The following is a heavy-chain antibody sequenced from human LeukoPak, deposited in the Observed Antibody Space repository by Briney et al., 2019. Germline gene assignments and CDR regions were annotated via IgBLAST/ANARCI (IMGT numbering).Heavy chain of an antibody. J-gene: IGHJ4*02. D-gene: IGHD3-9*01. CDR1: GYTFTSYG. Sequence: ASVKVSCKASGYTFTSYGIGWVRQAPGQGLEWMGWISAYNGNTNYAQKLQGRVTMTTDTSTSTAYMELRSLRSDDMAVYYCARECYDILTGYYTGGVFDYWGQGTLVTVSS. V-gene: IGHV1-18*03. CDR3: ARECYDILTGYYTGGVFDY. CDR2: ISAYNGNT.